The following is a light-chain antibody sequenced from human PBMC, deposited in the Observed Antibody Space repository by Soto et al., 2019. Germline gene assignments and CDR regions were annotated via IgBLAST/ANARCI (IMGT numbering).Light chain of an antibody. Sequence: DIQMTQSPSSLSASIGDRVTITCQASQNITNNLSWYQQKPGKAPNLLIYHASKLAKGVTSRFSGSGSGTDFTLTISSLQPEDVAAYYCQKYNSAPLTFGGGTKVDIK. CDR2: HAS. J-gene: IGKJ4*01. CDR3: QKYNSAPLT. V-gene: IGKV1-33*01. CDR1: QNITNN.